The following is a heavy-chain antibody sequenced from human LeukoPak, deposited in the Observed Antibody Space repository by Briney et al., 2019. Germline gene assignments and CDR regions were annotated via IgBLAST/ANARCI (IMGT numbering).Heavy chain of an antibody. J-gene: IGHJ5*02. V-gene: IGHV4-34*01. Sequence: PSETLSLTCAVYGGSFSGYYWSWIRQPPGKGLEWIGEINHGGSTNYNPSLKSRVTISVDTSKNQFSLKLSSVTAADTAVYYCARISPYCSGGSCYSLVRFDPWGQGTLVTVSS. D-gene: IGHD2-15*01. CDR3: ARISPYCSGGSCYSLVRFDP. CDR1: GGSFSGYY. CDR2: INHGGST.